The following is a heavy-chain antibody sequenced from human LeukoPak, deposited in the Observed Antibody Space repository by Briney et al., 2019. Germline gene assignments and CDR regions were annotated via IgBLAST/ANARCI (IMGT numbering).Heavy chain of an antibody. CDR1: GYSISIGYY. Sequence: PSETLSLTCAVSGYSISIGYYWGWIRQPPGKGLEWIGSIYHSGSTYYNPSLKSRVTISVDTSKNQFSLKLSSVTAADTAVYYCARAVGSGWYSDYYFDYWGQGTLVTVSS. CDR2: IYHSGST. D-gene: IGHD6-19*01. V-gene: IGHV4-38-2*01. J-gene: IGHJ4*02. CDR3: ARAVGSGWYSDYYFDY.